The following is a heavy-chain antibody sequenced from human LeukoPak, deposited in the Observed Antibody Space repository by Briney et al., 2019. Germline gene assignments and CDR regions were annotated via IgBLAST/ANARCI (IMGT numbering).Heavy chain of an antibody. D-gene: IGHD1-1*01. J-gene: IGHJ4*02. CDR1: GGSISSDYW. CDR2: IHYSGTT. CDR3: AVLQYTAGLNYFDY. V-gene: IGHV4-4*02. Sequence: PSGTLSLTCAVSGGSISSDYWWSWVRQPPGKGLEYIGEIHYSGTTNYNPSLKSRVTISLDKSKNQFSLNLNSVTAADTAVFYCAVLQYTAGLNYFDYWGQGTLVTVSS.